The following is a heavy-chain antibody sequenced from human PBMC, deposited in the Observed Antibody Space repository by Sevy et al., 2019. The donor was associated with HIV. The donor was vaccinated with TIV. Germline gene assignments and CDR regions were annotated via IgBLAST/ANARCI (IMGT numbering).Heavy chain of an antibody. CDR3: ARHPSDYGDSLVFDS. V-gene: IGHV4-59*08. Sequence: SETLSLTCTVSGGSLNSYFWSWIRQPPGKGLEWVGYIYYSGTTNYSPSLKSRVTMSVDTSKRQFSLRLNSVTAADTAVYYCARHPSDYGDSLVFDSWGQGALVTVSS. CDR1: GGSLNSYF. D-gene: IGHD4-17*01. CDR2: IYYSGTT. J-gene: IGHJ4*02.